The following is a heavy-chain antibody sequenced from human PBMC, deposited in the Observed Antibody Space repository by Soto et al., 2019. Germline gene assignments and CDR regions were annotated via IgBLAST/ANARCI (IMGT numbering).Heavy chain of an antibody. CDR3: ARVQYYYDSSGYTIDY. J-gene: IGHJ4*02. CDR1: GGSISSGGYY. V-gene: IGHV4-31*03. D-gene: IGHD3-22*01. CDR2: IYYSGST. Sequence: PSETLSLTCTVSGGSISSGGYYWSWIRQHPGKSLVWIGYIYYSGSTYYNPSLKSRVTISVDTSKNQFSLKLSSVTAADTAVYYCARVQYYYDSSGYTIDYWGQGTLVTVSS.